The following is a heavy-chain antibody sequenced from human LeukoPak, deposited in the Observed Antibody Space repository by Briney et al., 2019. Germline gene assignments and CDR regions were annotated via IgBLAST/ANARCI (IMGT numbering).Heavy chain of an antibody. V-gene: IGHV3-23*01. CDR2: ISGSGGST. CDR1: GFTFSSYA. D-gene: IGHD3-10*01. Sequence: GGSLRLSCAASGFTFSSYAMSWVRQAPGKGLEWVSSISGSGGSTYYADSVKGRFTISRDNSKNTLYLRMNSLRAEDTAVYYCAKASRLLHGSGSYPGYFDYWGQGTLVTVSS. CDR3: AKASRLLHGSGSYPGYFDY. J-gene: IGHJ4*02.